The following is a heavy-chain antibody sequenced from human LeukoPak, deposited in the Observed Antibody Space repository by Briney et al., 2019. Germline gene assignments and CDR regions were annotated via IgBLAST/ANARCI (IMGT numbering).Heavy chain of an antibody. CDR3: ARVASGYCSSTSCYDY. Sequence: SVKVSCKASGGTFSSYAISWVRQAPGQWLEWMGGIIPIFGTANYAQKFQGRVTITADESTSTAYMELSSLRSEDTAVYYCARVASGYCSSTSCYDYWGQGTLVTVSS. D-gene: IGHD2-2*01. CDR1: GGTFSSYA. V-gene: IGHV1-69*13. CDR2: IIPIFGTA. J-gene: IGHJ4*02.